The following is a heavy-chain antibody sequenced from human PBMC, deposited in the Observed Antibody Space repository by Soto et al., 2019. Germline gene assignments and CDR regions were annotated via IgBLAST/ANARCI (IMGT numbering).Heavy chain of an antibody. Sequence: ASVKVSCKASGGTFSSYTISWVRQAPGQELEWMGRIIPILGIANYAQKFQGRVTITADKSTSTAYMELSSLRSEDTAVYYCARLTPEMATTPPNYYYGMHVWC. J-gene: IGHJ6*02. D-gene: IGHD1-1*01. CDR1: GGTFSSYT. CDR2: IIPILGIA. V-gene: IGHV1-69*02. CDR3: ARLTPEMATTPPNYYYGMHV.